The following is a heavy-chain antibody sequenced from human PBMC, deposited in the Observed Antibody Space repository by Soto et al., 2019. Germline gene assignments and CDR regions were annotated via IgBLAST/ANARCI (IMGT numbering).Heavy chain of an antibody. V-gene: IGHV1-69*06. D-gene: IGHD5-18*01. CDR3: ARDEPGYSYGYGNY. CDR2: IIPIFGTA. Sequence: GASVKVSCKASGYTFTSYGISWVRQAPGQGLEWMGGIIPIFGTANYAQKFQGRVTITADKSTSTAYMELSSLRSEDTAVYYCARDEPGYSYGYGNYWGQGTLVTVSS. J-gene: IGHJ4*02. CDR1: GYTFTSYG.